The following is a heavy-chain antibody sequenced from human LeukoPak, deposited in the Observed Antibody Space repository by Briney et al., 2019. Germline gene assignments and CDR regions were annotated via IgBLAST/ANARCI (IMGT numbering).Heavy chain of an antibody. V-gene: IGHV3-7*01. J-gene: IGHJ3*02. Sequence: GGSLRLSCAASGFTFSKYWMTWVRQAPGKGLEWAANIKQDESEKYYADSVKGRFSVSRDNGKSSLYLQMNSLRAEDTAVYYCARDREEMVRAPYAFGIWGQGTMVTVSS. CDR1: GFTFSKYW. CDR3: ARDREEMVRAPYAFGI. CDR2: IKQDESEK. D-gene: IGHD3-10*01.